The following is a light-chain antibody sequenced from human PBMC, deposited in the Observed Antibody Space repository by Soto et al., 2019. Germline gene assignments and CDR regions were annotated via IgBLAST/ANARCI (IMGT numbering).Light chain of an antibody. CDR1: QSVTSF. Sequence: EIVLTQSPVTLSLSPGERATLSCRASQSVTSFLAWYQQKPGQAPRLLIYDVSIRATGIPARFSGSGSGTAVTLTISSLEPEDFAVYYCQQRSNWPLTFGGGTKVEIK. CDR2: DVS. CDR3: QQRSNWPLT. V-gene: IGKV3-11*01. J-gene: IGKJ4*02.